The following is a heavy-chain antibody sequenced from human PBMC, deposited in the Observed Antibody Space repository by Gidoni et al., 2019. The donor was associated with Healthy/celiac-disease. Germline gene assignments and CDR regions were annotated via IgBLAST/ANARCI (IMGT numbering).Heavy chain of an antibody. CDR3: ARAPYYDRSGYPLGDY. Sequence: EVQLVEPAGGLVTPGGSLSLSCAASGFTFSSHSMNWVRQAPGKGLEWVSSISSSSSYIYYADSVKGRFTISRDNAKNSLYLQMNSLRAEETAVYYCARAPYYDRSGYPLGDYWGQGTLVTVSS. J-gene: IGHJ4*02. CDR1: GFTFSSHS. V-gene: IGHV3-21*01. D-gene: IGHD3-22*01. CDR2: ISSSSSYI.